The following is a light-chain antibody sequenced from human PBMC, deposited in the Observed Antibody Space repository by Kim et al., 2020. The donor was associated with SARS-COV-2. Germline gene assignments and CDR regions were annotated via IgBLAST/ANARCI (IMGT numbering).Light chain of an antibody. CDR3: QHFNSYPYT. CDR1: QNINRW. V-gene: IGKV1-5*01. J-gene: IGKJ2*01. Sequence: ASVRHAVTSTCRASQNINRWWAWYQQKPGKAPSLLIYDAYNLESAVPSRFSGSGSGTAFTLTISSLEPDDFATYYCQHFNSYPYTFGQGTKLEI. CDR2: DAY.